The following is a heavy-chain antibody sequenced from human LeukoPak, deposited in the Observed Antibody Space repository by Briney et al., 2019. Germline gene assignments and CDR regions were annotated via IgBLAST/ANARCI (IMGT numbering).Heavy chain of an antibody. V-gene: IGHV1-24*01. J-gene: IGHJ4*02. Sequence: ASVKVSCKVSGYTLTELSMHWVRQAPGKGLEWMGGFVPEDGETIYAQKFQGRVTMTEDTSTDTAYMELSSLRSEDTAVYYCATDLPYYYGSGSYAIWGQGTLVTVSS. CDR2: FVPEDGET. D-gene: IGHD3-10*01. CDR1: GYTLTELS. CDR3: ATDLPYYYGSGSYAI.